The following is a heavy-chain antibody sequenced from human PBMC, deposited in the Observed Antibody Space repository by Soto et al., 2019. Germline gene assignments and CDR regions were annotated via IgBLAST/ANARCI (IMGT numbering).Heavy chain of an antibody. CDR2: IIPIFGTA. V-gene: IGHV1-69*12. CDR3: AGRYSGSYGPSLPHY. J-gene: IGHJ4*02. D-gene: IGHD1-26*01. CDR1: GGTFSSYA. Sequence: QVQLVQSGAEVKKPGSSVKVSCKASGGTFSSYAISWVRQAPGQGLEWMGGIIPIFGTANYAQKFQGRVTITAHESTSAAYMGLSRLRSEDTAVYYCAGRYSGSYGPSLPHYWGQGTLVTVSS.